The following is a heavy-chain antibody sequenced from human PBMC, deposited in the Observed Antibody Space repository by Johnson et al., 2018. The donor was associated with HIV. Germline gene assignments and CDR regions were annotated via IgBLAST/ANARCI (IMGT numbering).Heavy chain of an antibody. J-gene: IGHJ3*02. D-gene: IGHD3-22*01. V-gene: IGHV3-74*03. CDR3: ARDSYDISGQQHDAFDI. CDR1: GFSFSTYW. CDR2: IDTEGSGT. Sequence: VQLVESGGRLVQPGGSLRLSCAASGFSFSTYWMHWVRRVPGKGLVWVSRIDTEGSGTTYADSVKGRFTISRDNAKNSLYLQMNSLRAEDTAVYYCARDSYDISGQQHDAFDIWGQGTKVTVS.